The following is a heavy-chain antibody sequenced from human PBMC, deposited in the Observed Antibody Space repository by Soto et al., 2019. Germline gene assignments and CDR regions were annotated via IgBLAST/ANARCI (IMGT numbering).Heavy chain of an antibody. CDR2: FYWDDDR. V-gene: IGHV2-5*02. Sequence: SGPTLVNPTQTLTLTCPFSGFSLSTSGAGVGWVRQPPGKALEWLTLFYWDDDRRCNPSLRNRLTFTKDTSQNQVVLTMTNMDPVDTARYYGAHGSSPVGAPAFDDWGQGILVTVSS. D-gene: IGHD1-26*01. J-gene: IGHJ4*02. CDR1: GFSLSTSGAG. CDR3: AHGSSPVGAPAFDD.